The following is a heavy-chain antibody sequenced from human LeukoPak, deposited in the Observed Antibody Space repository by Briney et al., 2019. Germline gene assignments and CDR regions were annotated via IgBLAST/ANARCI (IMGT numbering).Heavy chain of an antibody. D-gene: IGHD3-10*01. V-gene: IGHV3-48*01. Sequence: PGGSVRLSCAASGFTFSTYSMNWVRQAPGKGLVWVSYISSSGSTIYYADSVKGRFIISRDNAQNSLYLQLISLRAEDTAVYYCAGSDSEYTTSGDFAYWGQGTLVTVSS. CDR1: GFTFSTYS. CDR2: ISSSGSTI. J-gene: IGHJ4*02. CDR3: AGSDSEYTTSGDFAY.